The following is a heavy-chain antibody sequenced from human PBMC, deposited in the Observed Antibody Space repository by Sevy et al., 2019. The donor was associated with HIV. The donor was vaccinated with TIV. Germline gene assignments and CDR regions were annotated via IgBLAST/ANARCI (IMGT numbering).Heavy chain of an antibody. V-gene: IGHV4-39*01. CDR2: IFYTGTT. D-gene: IGHD2-2*01. J-gene: IGHJ5*02. CDR1: DGSISSSNCY. CDR3: ARDHLLSLAYSWFDP. Sequence: SETLSLTCTVSDGSISSSNCYWGWIRQSPGKGLEWIGSIFYTGTTHYNPSLKSRVTISVDTSKNQFSLKLSSVTAADTAVYYCARDHLLSLAYSWFDPWGQGTLVTVSS.